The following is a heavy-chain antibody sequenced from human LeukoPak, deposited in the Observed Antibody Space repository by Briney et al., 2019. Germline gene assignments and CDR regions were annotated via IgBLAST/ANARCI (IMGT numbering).Heavy chain of an antibody. Sequence: SETLSLTCTVSGGSISSYYWGWIRQPPGKGLEWIGSIYHSGSTYYNPSLKSRVTISVDTSKNQFSLKLSSVTAADTVVYYCARQRTSDAFDIWGQGTMVTVSS. CDR2: IYHSGST. V-gene: IGHV4-38-2*02. J-gene: IGHJ3*02. D-gene: IGHD2-2*01. CDR1: GGSISSYY. CDR3: ARQRTSDAFDI.